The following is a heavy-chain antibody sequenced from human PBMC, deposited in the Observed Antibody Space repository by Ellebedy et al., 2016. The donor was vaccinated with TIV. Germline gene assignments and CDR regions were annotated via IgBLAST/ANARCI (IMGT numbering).Heavy chain of an antibody. Sequence: GESLKISCAASGFTFSSYWMTWVRQAPGKGLEWVANINHDGSEKFYVDSVNGRFTVSRDNAKNSLYLHLNSLRAEDTAMYYCATDGSYGDYLSPTRAFVIWGQGTMVTVSS. CDR2: INHDGSEK. V-gene: IGHV3-7*01. J-gene: IGHJ3*02. CDR3: ATDGSYGDYLSPTRAFVI. CDR1: GFTFSSYW. D-gene: IGHD4-17*01.